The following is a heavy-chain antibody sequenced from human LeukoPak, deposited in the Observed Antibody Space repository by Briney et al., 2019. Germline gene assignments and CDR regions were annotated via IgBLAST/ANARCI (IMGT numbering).Heavy chain of an antibody. Sequence: GGSLRLSCAASGFTFSSYGMHWVRQAPGKGLEWVAVISYDGSNKYSADSVKGRFTISRDNSKNTLYLQMNSLRAEDTAVYYCAKDVDNWNEWGSYYFDYWGQGTLVTVSS. CDR1: GFTFSSYG. J-gene: IGHJ4*02. CDR2: ISYDGSNK. D-gene: IGHD1-20*01. V-gene: IGHV3-30*18. CDR3: AKDVDNWNEWGSYYFDY.